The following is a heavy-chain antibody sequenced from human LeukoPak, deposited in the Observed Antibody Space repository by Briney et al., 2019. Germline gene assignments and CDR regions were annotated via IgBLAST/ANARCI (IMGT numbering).Heavy chain of an antibody. Sequence: SETLSLTCAVYGGSFSGYYWSWIRQPPGKGLEWIGEINHSGSTNYNPSLKSRVTISVDTSKNQFSLKLSSVTAADTAVYYCARGYLAYYDRSGDVPYYFDYCGQGTLVTVSS. CDR3: ARGYLAYYDRSGDVPYYFDY. J-gene: IGHJ4*02. V-gene: IGHV4-34*01. CDR1: GGSFSGYY. CDR2: INHSGST. D-gene: IGHD3-22*01.